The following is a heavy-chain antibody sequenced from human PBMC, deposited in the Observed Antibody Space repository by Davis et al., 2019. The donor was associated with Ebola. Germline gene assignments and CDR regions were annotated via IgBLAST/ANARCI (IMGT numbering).Heavy chain of an antibody. D-gene: IGHD1-26*01. J-gene: IGHJ4*02. CDR3: ASPGPVGGSYLHY. Sequence: AASVKVSCKASGGTFSSYAISWVRQAPGQGLEWMGGIIPIFGTANYAQKFQGRVTMTRDTSTSTVYMELSSLRSEDTAVYYCASPGPVGGSYLHYWGQGTLVTVSS. CDR2: IIPIFGTA. CDR1: GGTFSSYA. V-gene: IGHV1-69*05.